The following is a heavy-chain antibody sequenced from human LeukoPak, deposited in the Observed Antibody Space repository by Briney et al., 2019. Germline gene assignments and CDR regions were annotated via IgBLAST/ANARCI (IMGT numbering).Heavy chain of an antibody. Sequence: ASVKVSCKASGYTFTSYGISWVRQAPGQGLEWMGWISAYNGNTNYAQKLQGRVTMTTDTSTSTAYMELRSLRSDDTAVYYCARGPNLPLGYYYDSSGYYYGGAFDIWGQGTMVTVSS. CDR2: ISAYNGNT. J-gene: IGHJ3*02. D-gene: IGHD3-22*01. CDR1: GYTFTSYG. V-gene: IGHV1-18*01. CDR3: ARGPNLPLGYYYDSSGYYYGGAFDI.